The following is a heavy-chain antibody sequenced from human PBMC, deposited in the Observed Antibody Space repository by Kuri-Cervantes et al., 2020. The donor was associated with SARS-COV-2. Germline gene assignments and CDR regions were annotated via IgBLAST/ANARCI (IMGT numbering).Heavy chain of an antibody. V-gene: IGHV4-34*01. J-gene: IGHJ5*02. CDR3: ARVGHHFSTDFWSGYREASNWFDP. CDR1: GGSFSGYY. CDR2: INHSGST. Sequence: GSLRLSCAVYGGSFSGYYWSWIRQPPGKGLEWIGEINHSGSTNYNPSLKSRVTISVDTSKNQFPLKLSSVTTADTAVYYCARVGHHFSTDFWSGYREASNWFDPWGQGTLVTVSS. D-gene: IGHD3-3*01.